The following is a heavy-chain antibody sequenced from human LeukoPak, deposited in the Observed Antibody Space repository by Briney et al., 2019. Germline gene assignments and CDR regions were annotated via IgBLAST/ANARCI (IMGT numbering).Heavy chain of an antibody. D-gene: IGHD3-16*01. Sequence: ASVKVSCKTSGYTFTGYYMHWLRQAPGQGLEWMGRINPNSGGTYYAQKFQGRVTMTRDTSISTSYMELTSLISDDTAVYYCAGGVLHGGGNWFDPWGQGTLVPVSS. CDR3: AGGVLHGGGNWFDP. CDR1: GYTFTGYY. V-gene: IGHV1-2*06. J-gene: IGHJ5*02. CDR2: INPNSGGT.